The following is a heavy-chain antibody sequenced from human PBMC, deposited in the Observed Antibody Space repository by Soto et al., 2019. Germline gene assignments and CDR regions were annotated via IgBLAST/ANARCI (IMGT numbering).Heavy chain of an antibody. J-gene: IGHJ4*02. CDR1: GFTFSSYS. D-gene: IGHD3-22*01. Sequence: GGSLRLSCAASGFTFSSYSMNWVRQAPGKGLEWVSSISSSGSTIYYADSVKGRFTISRDNAKNSLYLQMNSLRAEDTAVYYCARAQSDSDSSGYYYFDYWGQGTLVTVSS. CDR3: ARAQSDSDSSGYYYFDY. V-gene: IGHV3-48*04. CDR2: ISSSGSTI.